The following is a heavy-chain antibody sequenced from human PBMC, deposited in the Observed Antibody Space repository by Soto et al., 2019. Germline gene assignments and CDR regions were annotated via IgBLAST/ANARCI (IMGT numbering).Heavy chain of an antibody. CDR2: ISSSSDYK. Sequence: PSETLSLTYAVFSGSLSDHYWTWVRQAPGKGLEWVSYISSSSDYKYYADSVKGRFTISRDNTKNSLYLQMHSLRADDTAVYYCARDPSPYVFWSGYSVWGLDYWGQGTPVTVSS. CDR1: SGSLSDHY. J-gene: IGHJ4*02. CDR3: ARDPSPYVFWSGYSVWGLDY. D-gene: IGHD3-3*01. V-gene: IGHV3-21*01.